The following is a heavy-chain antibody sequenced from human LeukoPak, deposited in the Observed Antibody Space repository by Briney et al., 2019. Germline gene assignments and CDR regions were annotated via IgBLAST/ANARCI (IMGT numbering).Heavy chain of an antibody. CDR2: IYYSGST. V-gene: IGHV4-39*01. Sequence: SETLSLTCTVSGGSISSSRYYWGWIRQPPGKGLEWIGSIYYSGSTYYNPSLKSRVTISVDTSKNQFSLKLSSVTAADTAVYYCARQGWGIVGAIFDYWGQGTLVTVSS. J-gene: IGHJ4*02. CDR3: ARQGWGIVGAIFDY. CDR1: GGSISSSRYY. D-gene: IGHD1-26*01.